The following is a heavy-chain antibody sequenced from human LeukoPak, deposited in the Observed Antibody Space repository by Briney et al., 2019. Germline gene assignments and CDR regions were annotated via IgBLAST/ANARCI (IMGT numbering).Heavy chain of an antibody. CDR2: ISGSGGST. D-gene: IGHD3-9*01. Sequence: GGSLRLSCAASGFTFSSYAMSWVRQAPGKGLEWVSAISGSGGSTYYADSVKGRFTISRDNSKNTLYLQMNSLRAEDTAVYYCAKGILLRYLDWDPSGMDVWGQGTTVTVSS. J-gene: IGHJ6*02. CDR3: AKGILLRYLDWDPSGMDV. CDR1: GFTFSSYA. V-gene: IGHV3-23*01.